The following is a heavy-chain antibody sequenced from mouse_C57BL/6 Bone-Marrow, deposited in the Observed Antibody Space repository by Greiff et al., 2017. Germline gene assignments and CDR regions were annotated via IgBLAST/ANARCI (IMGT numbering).Heavy chain of an antibody. V-gene: IGHV5-15*01. CDR3: ARTNYGGFAY. CDR1: GFTFSDYG. CDR2: ISNLAYSI. D-gene: IGHD1-1*01. Sequence: EVQGVESGGGLVQPGGSLKLSCAASGFTFSDYGMAWVRQAPRKGPEWVAFISNLAYSIYYADTVTGRFTISRENAKNTLYLEMSSLRSEDTAMYYCARTNYGGFAYWGQGTLVTVSA. J-gene: IGHJ3*01.